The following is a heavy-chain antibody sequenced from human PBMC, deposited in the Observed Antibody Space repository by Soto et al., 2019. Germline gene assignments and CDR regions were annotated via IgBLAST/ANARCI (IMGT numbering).Heavy chain of an antibody. CDR1: GFTFSTYS. V-gene: IGHV3-48*01. CDR3: ARDKGRSPLDY. Sequence: GGSLRLSCAASGFTFSTYSMNWVRQAPGKGLEWVSYISSSSSTIYYADSVKGRFTISRDNAKNSLYLQMNSLRAEDTAVYYCARDKGRSPLDYWGQGTLVTVSS. CDR2: ISSSSSTI. J-gene: IGHJ4*02. D-gene: IGHD2-15*01.